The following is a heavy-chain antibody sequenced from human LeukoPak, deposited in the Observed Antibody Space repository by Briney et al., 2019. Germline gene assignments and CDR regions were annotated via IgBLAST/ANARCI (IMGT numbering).Heavy chain of an antibody. V-gene: IGHV3-9*01. CDR2: ISWNSGSI. CDR3: AKDSHAVVVINDAFDI. Sequence: GGSLRLSCAASGFTFDDYAMHWVRQAPGKGLEWVSGISWNSGSIGYADSVKGRFTISRDNAKNSLYLQMNSLRAEDTALYYCAKDSHAVVVINDAFDIWGQGTMVTVSS. D-gene: IGHD3-22*01. CDR1: GFTFDDYA. J-gene: IGHJ3*02.